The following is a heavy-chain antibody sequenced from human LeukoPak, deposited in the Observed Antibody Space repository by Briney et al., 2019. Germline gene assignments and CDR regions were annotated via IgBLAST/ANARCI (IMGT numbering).Heavy chain of an antibody. CDR1: GFTFSSYA. CDR3: AKDPYGSGSLVTYFDY. Sequence: GSLRLSCAASGFTFSSYAMSWVSQAPGKGLEWGSAISGSGGSTYYADSVKGRFTISRDNSKNTLYLQLNSLRAEDTAVYYCAKDPYGSGSLVTYFDYWGQGTLVTVSS. D-gene: IGHD3-10*01. J-gene: IGHJ4*02. CDR2: ISGSGGST. V-gene: IGHV3-23*01.